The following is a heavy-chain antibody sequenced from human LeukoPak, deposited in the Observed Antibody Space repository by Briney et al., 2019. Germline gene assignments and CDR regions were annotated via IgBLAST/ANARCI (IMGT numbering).Heavy chain of an antibody. D-gene: IGHD1-26*01. CDR3: ARLNLGATFWSFDH. CDR2: IYLGGST. J-gene: IGHJ4*02. V-gene: IGHV4-39*01. Sequence: SETLSLTCTVSDGSLSSGGYYWGWIRQSPGKGLEWIGNIYLGGSTYYNPSLKSRVTISVDTSKNQFSLKLGSVTAADTAVYYCARLNLGATFWSFDHWGQGTLVTVSS. CDR1: DGSLSSGGYY.